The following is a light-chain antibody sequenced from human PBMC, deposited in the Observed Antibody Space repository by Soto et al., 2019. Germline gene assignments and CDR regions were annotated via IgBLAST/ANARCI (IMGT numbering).Light chain of an antibody. V-gene: IGLV2-18*02. J-gene: IGLJ1*01. CDR3: SSYTSSNTYV. CDR2: DVS. Sequence: QSALTQPPSVSGSPGHSVAISCTGTSSDVGSYNRVSWYQQPPGSAPKLMIYDVSNRPSGVPDRFSGSKSGNAASLTISGLQAEDEADYYCSSYTSSNTYVFGTGTTLTVL. CDR1: SSDVGSYNR.